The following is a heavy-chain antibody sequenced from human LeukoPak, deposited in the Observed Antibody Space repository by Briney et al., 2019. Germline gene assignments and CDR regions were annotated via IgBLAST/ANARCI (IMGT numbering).Heavy chain of an antibody. CDR3: ARDFSSSSSVYYYYYMDV. Sequence: SQTLSLTCTVSVGSISSRPYSWGWVRQTPGKGLEWIGTISYIGTTYYNPSLKSRVSISIDTSKNQFSLKLSSVTATDTAIYDCARDFSSSSSVYYYYYMDVWGKGNTVTVS. CDR2: ISYIGTT. J-gene: IGHJ6*03. CDR1: VGSISSRPYS. V-gene: IGHV4-39*07. D-gene: IGHD6-6*01.